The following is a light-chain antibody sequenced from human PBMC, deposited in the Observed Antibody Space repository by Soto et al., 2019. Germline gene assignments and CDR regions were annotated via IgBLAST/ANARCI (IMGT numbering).Light chain of an antibody. CDR3: QQSYSTLT. CDR2: ASS. Sequence: DIQMTQSPSCLSASVGDGGSMXCRASQSISTYLTWYQQSPWKARKPLIYASSSLQSGVTSRFSGRGYGKDFTITISSLQPEDFSTYDCQQSYSTLTFGPGTKVDI. V-gene: IGKV1-39*01. J-gene: IGKJ3*01. CDR1: QSISTY.